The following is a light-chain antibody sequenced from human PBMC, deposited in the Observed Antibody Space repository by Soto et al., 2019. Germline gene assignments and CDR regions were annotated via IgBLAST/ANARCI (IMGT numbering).Light chain of an antibody. J-gene: IGKJ2*01. V-gene: IGKV3-15*01. Sequence: EIVMSRSPATLSVSPRGRATLSCRASQSVSSNLAWYQQKPGQAPRLLIYGASTRATGIPARFSGSGSGTEFTLTISSLQSEDFAVYYCQQYNNWPYTFGQGTKVDIK. CDR2: GAS. CDR1: QSVSSN. CDR3: QQYNNWPYT.